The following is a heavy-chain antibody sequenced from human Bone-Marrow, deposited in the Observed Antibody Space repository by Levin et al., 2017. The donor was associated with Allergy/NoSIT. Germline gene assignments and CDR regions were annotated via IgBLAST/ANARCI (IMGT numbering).Heavy chain of an antibody. J-gene: IGHJ4*02. CDR2: IGVSGQKT. V-gene: IGHV3-23*01. CDR3: AKGADYYDSNGYYVGGTTLDC. CDR1: GFTFSSFA. Sequence: PGGSLRLSCAASGFTFSSFAMSWVRQAPGKGLEWVSGIGVSGQKTYYADSVKGRFTISRDNAKRTLYLQIDSLRAEDTALYYCAKGADYYDSNGYYVGGTTLDCWGQGSLVIASS. D-gene: IGHD3-22*01.